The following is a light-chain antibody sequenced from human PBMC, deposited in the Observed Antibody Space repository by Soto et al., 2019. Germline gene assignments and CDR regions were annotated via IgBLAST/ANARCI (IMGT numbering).Light chain of an antibody. CDR3: HQYGTSPRT. J-gene: IGKJ2*01. Sequence: EIVLTQSPGTLSLSPGERATLSCRASQSVSSNYLAWYQQKPAQAPRLLIYGASSRATGIPDRFSGSGSGTDFTLTISRLEPEDFAVYHCHQYGTSPRTFGQGTKLEIK. CDR2: GAS. CDR1: QSVSSNY. V-gene: IGKV3-20*01.